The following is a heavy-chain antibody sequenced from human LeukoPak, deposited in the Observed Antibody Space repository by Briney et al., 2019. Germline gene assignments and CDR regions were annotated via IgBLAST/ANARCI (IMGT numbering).Heavy chain of an antibody. CDR2: IYYSGST. CDR1: GGSISSYY. Sequence: SETLSLTCTVSGGSISSYYWSRIRQPPGKGLEWIGYIYYSGSTNYNPSLKSRVTISVDTSKNQFSLKLSSVTAADTAVYYCARSRVYYYDSSGYLGYWGQGTLVTVSS. J-gene: IGHJ4*02. D-gene: IGHD3-22*01. CDR3: ARSRVYYYDSSGYLGY. V-gene: IGHV4-59*01.